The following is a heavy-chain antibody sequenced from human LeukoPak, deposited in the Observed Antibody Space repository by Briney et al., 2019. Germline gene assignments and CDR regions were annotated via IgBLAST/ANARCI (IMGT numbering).Heavy chain of an antibody. CDR3: AKDPFDSSGWYVFFDY. CDR2: ISGSGGST. D-gene: IGHD6-19*01. J-gene: IGHJ4*02. Sequence: GGSLRLSCAASGFTLSSYAMSWVRQAPGKGLEWVSAISGSGGSTYYADSVKGRFTISRDNSKNTLYLQMNSLRAEDTAVYYCAKDPFDSSGWYVFFDYWGQGTLVTVSS. CDR1: GFTLSSYA. V-gene: IGHV3-23*01.